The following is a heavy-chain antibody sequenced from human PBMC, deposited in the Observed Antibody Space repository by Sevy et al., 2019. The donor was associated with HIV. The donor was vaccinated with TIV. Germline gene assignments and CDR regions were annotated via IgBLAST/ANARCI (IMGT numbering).Heavy chain of an antibody. CDR3: AREGCTKPHDY. CDR2: LSFGCGEI. Sequence: GGSLRLSCAASGFTFSKYSMSWVRQPPGKGLEWVSTLSFGCGEINYADSVKGRFTISRDNSKSSVYLQMNNLRPGDTAVYYCAREGCTKPHDYWGQGTLVTVSS. J-gene: IGHJ4*02. D-gene: IGHD2-8*01. V-gene: IGHV3-23*01. CDR1: GFTFSKYS.